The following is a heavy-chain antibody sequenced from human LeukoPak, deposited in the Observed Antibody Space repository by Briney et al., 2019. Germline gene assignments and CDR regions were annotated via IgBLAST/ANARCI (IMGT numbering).Heavy chain of an antibody. D-gene: IGHD2-2*01. CDR1: GFTFSSYA. CDR2: ISGSGGST. Sequence: GGSLRLSCAASGFTFSSYAMSWVRQAPGKGLEWVSAISGSGGSTFYAGSVKGGFTLSRDNCNNAVHRQMNSLRAEDTAVYYCARDSCSSTSCHLFDYGGQGTLVTVSS. V-gene: IGHV3-23*01. J-gene: IGHJ4*02. CDR3: ARDSCSSTSCHLFDY.